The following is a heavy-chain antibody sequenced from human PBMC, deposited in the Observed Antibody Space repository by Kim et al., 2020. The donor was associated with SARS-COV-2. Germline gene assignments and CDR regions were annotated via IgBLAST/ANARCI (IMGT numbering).Heavy chain of an antibody. CDR2: IWYDGSNK. CDR1: GFTFSSYC. CDR3: ARAKSSGWYGYFDY. D-gene: IGHD6-19*01. J-gene: IGHJ4*02. Sequence: GGSLRLSCAASGFTFSSYCMHWVRQAPGKGLEWVAVIWYDGSNKYYADSVKGRFTISRDNSKNTLYLQMNSLRAEDTAVYYCARAKSSGWYGYFDYWGQGTLVTVSS. V-gene: IGHV3-33*01.